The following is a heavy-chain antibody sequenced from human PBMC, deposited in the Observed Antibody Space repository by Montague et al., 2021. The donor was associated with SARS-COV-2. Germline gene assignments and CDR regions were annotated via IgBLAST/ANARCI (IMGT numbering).Heavy chain of an antibody. Sequence: SLRLSCAASGFTFSSYWMSWVRQAPGKGLEWVANIKQDGSEKYYVDSVKGRFTISRDNAKNSLYLQMNSLRAEDTAVYYCAREGYGSSSWYGGGYYYGMDVWGQGTTVTVSS. CDR2: IKQDGSEK. CDR1: GFTFSSYW. V-gene: IGHV3-7*01. D-gene: IGHD6-13*01. CDR3: AREGYGSSSWYGGGYYYGMDV. J-gene: IGHJ6*02.